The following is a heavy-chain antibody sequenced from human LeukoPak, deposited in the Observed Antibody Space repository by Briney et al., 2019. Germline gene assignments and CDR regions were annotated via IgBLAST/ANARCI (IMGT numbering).Heavy chain of an antibody. V-gene: IGHV1-18*01. Sequence: GASVKVSCKASGYTFTSYGISWVRQAPGQGLEWMGWISAYNGNTNYAQKLQGRVTMTTDTSTSTAYMELRSLRSDDTAVYYCARVRGYSYGYISYYYYYYMDVWGKGTTVTVSS. CDR3: ARVRGYSYGYISYYYYYYMDV. CDR2: ISAYNGNT. CDR1: GYTFTSYG. D-gene: IGHD5-18*01. J-gene: IGHJ6*03.